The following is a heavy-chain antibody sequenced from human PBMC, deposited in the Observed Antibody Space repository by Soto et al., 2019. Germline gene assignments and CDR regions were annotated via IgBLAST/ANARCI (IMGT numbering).Heavy chain of an antibody. D-gene: IGHD1-26*01. J-gene: IGHJ5*02. CDR1: GGSISSGGYY. Sequence: SETLSLTCTVSGGSISSGGYYWSWIRQHPGKGLEWIGYIYYSGSTNYNPSLKSQVTISVDTSKNQFSLKLSSVTAADTAVYYCARQYSGSYGWFDPWGQGTLVTVSS. V-gene: IGHV4-31*01. CDR2: IYYSGST. CDR3: ARQYSGSYGWFDP.